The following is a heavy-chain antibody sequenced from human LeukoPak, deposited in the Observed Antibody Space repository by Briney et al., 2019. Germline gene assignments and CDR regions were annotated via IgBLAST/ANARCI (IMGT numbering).Heavy chain of an antibody. D-gene: IGHD1-1*01. J-gene: IGHJ4*02. CDR3: AKDLEEAATGVDY. V-gene: IGHV3-30-3*01. CDR1: GFTFSSYA. CDR2: ISYDGSNK. Sequence: PGRSLRLSCAASGFTFSSYAMHWVRQAPGKGLEWVAVISYDGSNKYYADSVKGRFTISRDNSKNTLYLQMNSLRAEDTAVYYCAKDLEEAATGVDYWGQGTLVTVSS.